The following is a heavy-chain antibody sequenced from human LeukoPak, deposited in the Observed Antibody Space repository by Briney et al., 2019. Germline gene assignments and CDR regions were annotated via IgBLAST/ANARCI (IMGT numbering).Heavy chain of an antibody. V-gene: IGHV1-69-2*01. CDR3: ATAPYYYGSGSYYSFRFDY. CDR2: VDPEDGET. J-gene: IGHJ4*02. Sequence: ASVKISCKVSGYTFTDYYMHWVQQAPGKGLEWMRLVDPEDGETIYAEKFQGRVTITADTSTDTAYMELSSLRSEDTAVYYCATAPYYYGSGSYYSFRFDYWGQGTLVTVSS. D-gene: IGHD3-10*01. CDR1: GYTFTDYY.